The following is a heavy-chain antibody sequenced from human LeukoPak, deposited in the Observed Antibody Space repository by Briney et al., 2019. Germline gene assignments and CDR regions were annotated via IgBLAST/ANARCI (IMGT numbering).Heavy chain of an antibody. J-gene: IGHJ6*02. CDR3: AHFGGVTHYYGMDV. V-gene: IGHV3-30-3*01. CDR2: ISYDGSNK. CDR1: GFTFSSYA. Sequence: GGSLRLSCAASGFTFSSYAMHWVRQAPGKGLEWVAVISYDGSNKYYADSVKGRFTISRDNSKNTLYLQMNSLRAEDTAVYYCAHFGGVTHYYGMDVWGQGTTVTVSS. D-gene: IGHD3-16*01.